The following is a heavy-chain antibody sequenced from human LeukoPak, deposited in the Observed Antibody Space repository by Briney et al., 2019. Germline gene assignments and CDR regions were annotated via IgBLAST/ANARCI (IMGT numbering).Heavy chain of an antibody. V-gene: IGHV1-18*01. CDR2: ISAYNGNT. D-gene: IGHD2-2*01. J-gene: IGHJ4*02. CDR1: GYTFTSYG. Sequence: ASVKVSCKASGYTFTSYGISWVRQAPGQGLEWMGWISAYNGNTNYAQKLQGRVTMTTDTSTSTAYMELRSLRSDDTAVYYCARGPPTVVVPAAIDYWGQGTLVTVSS. CDR3: ARGPPTVVVPAAIDY.